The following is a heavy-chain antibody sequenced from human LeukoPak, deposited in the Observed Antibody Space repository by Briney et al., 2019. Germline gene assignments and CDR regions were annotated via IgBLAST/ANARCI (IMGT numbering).Heavy chain of an antibody. CDR2: INHSGST. D-gene: IGHD4-17*01. CDR1: GGSFSGYY. CDR3: ARGKDYGIDY. J-gene: IGHJ4*02. V-gene: IGHV4-34*01. Sequence: KASETLSLTCAVYGGSFSGYYWSWIRQPPGKGLEWIGEINHSGSTNFNPSLKSRVTISVDTSKNQFSLKLSSVTAADPAVYYCARGKDYGIDYWGQGTLVTVSS.